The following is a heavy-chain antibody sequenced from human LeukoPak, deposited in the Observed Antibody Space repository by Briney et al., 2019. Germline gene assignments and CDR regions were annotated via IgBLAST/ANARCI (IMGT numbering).Heavy chain of an antibody. Sequence: SQTLSLTCAISGESVSNNSAAWNWIRQSPSRGLEWLGRTYFRSKWYNDYAISVKGRITINPDTSKNQFSLQLNSVTPEDTAVYYCARTQQYGHYGSGIRRWGQGTLVTVSS. CDR3: ARTQQYGHYGSGIRR. J-gene: IGHJ4*02. D-gene: IGHD3-10*01. V-gene: IGHV6-1*01. CDR2: TYFRSKWYN. CDR1: GESVSNNSAA.